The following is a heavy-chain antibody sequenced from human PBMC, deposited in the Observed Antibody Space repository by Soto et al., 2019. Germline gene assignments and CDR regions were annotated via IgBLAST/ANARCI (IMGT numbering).Heavy chain of an antibody. D-gene: IGHD1-1*01. Sequence: GGSLRLSCAASGFTFSASAIHWVRQASGKGLEWVGRIRSKPNSYATAYAASVKGRFTISRDDSKNTAYLQMNSLKTEDTAVYYCTRREILDDGMAVWGQGTTVTVSS. CDR3: TRREILDDGMAV. CDR1: GFTFSASA. V-gene: IGHV3-73*01. J-gene: IGHJ6*02. CDR2: IRSKPNSYAT.